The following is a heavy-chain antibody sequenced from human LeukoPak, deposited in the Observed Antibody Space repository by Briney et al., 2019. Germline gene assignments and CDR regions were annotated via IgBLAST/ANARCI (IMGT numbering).Heavy chain of an antibody. CDR2: IYHSGST. D-gene: IGHD6-13*01. Sequence: SETLSLTCTVSGGSISSNYWSWIRQPPGKGLEWIGYIYHSGSTNYNPSLKSRVTISVDTSKNHFSLKLSSVTAADTAIYYCARREVYSSSYYTAFDIWGQGTMVTVSS. V-gene: IGHV4-59*08. J-gene: IGHJ3*02. CDR3: ARREVYSSSYYTAFDI. CDR1: GGSISSNY.